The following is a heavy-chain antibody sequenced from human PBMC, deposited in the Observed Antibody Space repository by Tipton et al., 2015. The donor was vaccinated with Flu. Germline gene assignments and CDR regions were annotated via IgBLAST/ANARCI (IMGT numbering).Heavy chain of an antibody. Sequence: TLSLTCTVSGGSISSYYWSWIRQPPGKGLEWIGYIYYSGSTNYNPSLKIRVTISVDTFKNQFSLKLSSVTAADTAVYYCARAPRFQWLVLDYWGQGTLFTVSS. J-gene: IGHJ4*02. CDR3: ARAPRFQWLVLDY. V-gene: IGHV4-59*01. D-gene: IGHD6-19*01. CDR2: IYYSGST. CDR1: GGSISSYY.